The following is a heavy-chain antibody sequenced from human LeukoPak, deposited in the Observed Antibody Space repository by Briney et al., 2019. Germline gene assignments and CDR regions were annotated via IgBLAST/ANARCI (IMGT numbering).Heavy chain of an antibody. CDR2: INPSGGRT. D-gene: IGHD2-21*01. CDR1: GYTFINYY. CDR3: ARDHKYGGYDY. V-gene: IGHV1-46*01. J-gene: IGHJ4*02. Sequence: ASVKVSCKASGYTFINYYMHWVRQAPGQGLEWMGIINPSGGRTSYAQKFQGRVTMTRDTSTSTVYMELSSLRSEDTAVYYCARDHKYGGYDYWGQGTLVTVSS.